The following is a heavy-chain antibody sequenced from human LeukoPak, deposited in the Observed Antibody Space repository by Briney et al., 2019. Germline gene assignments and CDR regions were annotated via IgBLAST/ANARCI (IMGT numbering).Heavy chain of an antibody. CDR3: ARDPGEIPDI. V-gene: IGHV3-30*09. D-gene: IGHD3-16*01. CDR1: GFTFSSYA. Sequence: GRSLRLSCAASGFTFSSYAMHWVRQAPGKGLEWVAVISYDGSNKYYADSVKGRFAISRDNSKNTLCLQMNSLRAEDTAVYYCARDPGEIPDIWGQGTMVTVSS. CDR2: ISYDGSNK. J-gene: IGHJ3*02.